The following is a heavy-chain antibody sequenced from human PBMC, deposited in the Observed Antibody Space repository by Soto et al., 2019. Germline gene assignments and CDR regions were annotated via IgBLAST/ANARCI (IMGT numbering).Heavy chain of an antibody. CDR3: TKSGYYYDSSGYNFDY. V-gene: IGHV3-74*01. Sequence: PGGSLRLSCAASGFTFSSYWIHWVRQAPGKGLVWVSRINSDGSSTTYADSVKGRFTISRDNAKNTLYLQLNSLRAEDTAISYCTKSGYYYDSSGYNFDYWGQGTPGHRLL. D-gene: IGHD3-22*01. J-gene: IGHJ4*02. CDR2: INSDGSST. CDR1: GFTFSSYW.